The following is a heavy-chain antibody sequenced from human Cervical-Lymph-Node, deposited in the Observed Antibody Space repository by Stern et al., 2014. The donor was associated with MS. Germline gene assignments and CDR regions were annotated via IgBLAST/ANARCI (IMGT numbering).Heavy chain of an antibody. V-gene: IGHV1-2*02. CDR3: ARNNWFDS. J-gene: IGHJ5*01. Sequence: VQLVESGAEVRKPGASVTVSCKASGFPLSGYSIHWVRQAPGQGLEWMGWINPNNGGPTYAQKFQGRVTMTRDTSMRAAYMELSSLRSDDTAAYYCARNNWFDSWGQGTLVTVSS. CDR1: GFPLSGYS. CDR2: INPNNGGP.